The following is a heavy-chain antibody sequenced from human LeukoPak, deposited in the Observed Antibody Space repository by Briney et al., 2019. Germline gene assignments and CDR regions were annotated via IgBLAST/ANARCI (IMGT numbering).Heavy chain of an antibody. CDR2: IYSGGST. D-gene: IGHD3-10*01. CDR1: GFTVSSNY. J-gene: IGHJ4*02. CDR3: AGMVRGVLY. V-gene: IGHV3-53*01. Sequence: GGSLRHSCAASGFTVSSNYMSWVRQAPGKGLEWVSVIYSGGSTYYADSVKGRFTISRDNSKNTLYLQMNSLRAEDTAVYYCAGMVRGVLYWGQGTLVTVSS.